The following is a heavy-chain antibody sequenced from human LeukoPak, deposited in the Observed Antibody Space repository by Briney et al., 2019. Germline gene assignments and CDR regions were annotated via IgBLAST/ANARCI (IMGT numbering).Heavy chain of an antibody. J-gene: IGHJ4*02. V-gene: IGHV4-59*01. D-gene: IGHD5-12*01. Sequence: PSETLSLTCTVSGGSISSYYWSWIRQPPGKGLEWIGYTYYSGSTNYNPSLKSRVTISADTSNNQFSLRLRSVTAADTAVYYCAREITLTGYKFGLGFNYWGQGTLVTVSS. CDR2: TYYSGST. CDR3: AREITLTGYKFGLGFNY. CDR1: GGSISSYY.